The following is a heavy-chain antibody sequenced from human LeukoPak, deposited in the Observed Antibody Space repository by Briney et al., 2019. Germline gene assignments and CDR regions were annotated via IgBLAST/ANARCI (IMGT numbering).Heavy chain of an antibody. Sequence: RASVKVSCKASGGTFSSYAISWVRQAPGQGLEWMGRIIPILGIANYAQKFQGRVTITAGKSTSTAYMELSSLRSEDTAVYYCARGGDNGYGDYPTYWGQGTLVTVSS. D-gene: IGHD4-17*01. V-gene: IGHV1-69*04. CDR1: GGTFSSYA. J-gene: IGHJ4*02. CDR3: ARGGDNGYGDYPTY. CDR2: IIPILGIA.